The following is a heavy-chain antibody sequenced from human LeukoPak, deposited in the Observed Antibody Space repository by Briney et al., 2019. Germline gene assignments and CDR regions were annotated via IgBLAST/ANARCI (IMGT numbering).Heavy chain of an antibody. D-gene: IGHD3-22*01. CDR1: GFTFSSYS. CDR3: AREDSSGYCLDY. V-gene: IGHV3-21*01. CDR2: ISSSSSYI. Sequence: GGSLRLSCAASGFTFSSYSMNWVRQAPGKGLEWVSSISSSSSYIYYADSVEGRFTISRDNAKNSLYLQMNSLRAEDTAVYYCAREDSSGYCLDYWGQGTLVTVSS. J-gene: IGHJ4*02.